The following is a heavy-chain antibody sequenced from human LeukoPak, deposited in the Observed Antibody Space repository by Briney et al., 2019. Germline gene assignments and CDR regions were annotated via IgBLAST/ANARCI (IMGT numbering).Heavy chain of an antibody. CDR3: ARAHGGYFDY. V-gene: IGHV4-39*07. Sequence: PSETLSLTCTVSGGSISSSSYYWGWIRQPPGKGLEWIGSIYYSGSTYYNPSLKSRVTISVDTSKNQFSLKLSSVTPADTAVYYWARAHGGYFDYWGQGTLVAVSS. J-gene: IGHJ4*02. D-gene: IGHD4-23*01. CDR1: GGSISSSSYY. CDR2: IYYSGST.